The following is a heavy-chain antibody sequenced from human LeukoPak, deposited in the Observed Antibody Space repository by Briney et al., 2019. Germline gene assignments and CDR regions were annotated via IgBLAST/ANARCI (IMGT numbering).Heavy chain of an antibody. CDR3: ARFEGSPAYFDY. CDR2: IQYSGGT. V-gene: IGHV4-59*01. CDR1: GGSINSFY. J-gene: IGHJ4*02. D-gene: IGHD1-26*01. Sequence: SETLSLTCTVSGGSINSFYWSWIRQSPGKGLEWIGYIQYSGGTNYNPSLKSRVTISVDTSKNQFSLKLSSVTAADTAVYYCARFEGSPAYFDYWGQGTLVTVSS.